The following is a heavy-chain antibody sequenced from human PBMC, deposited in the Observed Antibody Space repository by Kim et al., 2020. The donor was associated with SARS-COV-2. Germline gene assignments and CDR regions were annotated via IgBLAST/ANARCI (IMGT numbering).Heavy chain of an antibody. J-gene: IGHJ6*03. CDR2: INHSGST. CDR1: GGSFSGYY. CDR3: ARGFTIFGATNYYYYMDV. V-gene: IGHV4-34*01. D-gene: IGHD3-3*01. Sequence: SETLSLTCAVYGGSFSGYYWSWIRQPPGKGLEWIGEINHSGSTNYNPSLKSRVTISVDTSKNQFSLKLSSVTAADTAVYYCARGFTIFGATNYYYYMDVWGKGTTVTVSS.